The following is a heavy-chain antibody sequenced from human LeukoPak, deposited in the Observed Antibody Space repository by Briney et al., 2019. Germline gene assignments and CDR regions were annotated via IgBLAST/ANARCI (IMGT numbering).Heavy chain of an antibody. CDR2: IYSGGST. J-gene: IGHJ3*02. D-gene: IGHD3-22*01. CDR3: ARDSVDYYDSSGSKRDAFDI. CDR1: GFTVSSNY. Sequence: GGSLRLSCAASGFTVSSNYMSWVRQAPGKGLEWVSVIYSGGSTYYADSVKGRFTISRDNSKNTLYLQMNSLRAEDTAVYYCARDSVDYYDSSGSKRDAFDIWGQGTMVTVSS. V-gene: IGHV3-53*01.